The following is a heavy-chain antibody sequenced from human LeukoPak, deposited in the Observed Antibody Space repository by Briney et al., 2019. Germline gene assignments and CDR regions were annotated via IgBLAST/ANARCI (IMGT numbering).Heavy chain of an antibody. Sequence: KASEILSLTCTVSGGSISSYYWSWIRQPPGKGLEWIGYISYSGSTNYNPSLKSRVTISVDTSKNQFSLRLSSVTAADTAVYYCARDSRRSTSDYWGLGTLVTVSS. CDR1: GGSISSYY. J-gene: IGHJ4*02. V-gene: IGHV4-59*12. CDR2: ISYSGST. CDR3: ARDSRRSTSDY. D-gene: IGHD2-2*01.